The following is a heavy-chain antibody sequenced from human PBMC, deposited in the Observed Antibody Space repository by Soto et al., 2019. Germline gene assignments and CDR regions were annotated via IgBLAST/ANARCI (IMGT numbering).Heavy chain of an antibody. CDR3: ARSSHYDSSGDFDY. V-gene: IGHV3-33*01. D-gene: IGHD3-22*01. Sequence: QVPLVESGGGVVQPGRSLRLSCAASGFTFSSYGMHWVRQAPGKGLEWVAVIWYDGSNKYYADSVKGRFTISRDNSKNTLYLQMNSLRAEDTAVYYCARSSHYDSSGDFDYWGQGTLVTVSS. CDR1: GFTFSSYG. CDR2: IWYDGSNK. J-gene: IGHJ4*02.